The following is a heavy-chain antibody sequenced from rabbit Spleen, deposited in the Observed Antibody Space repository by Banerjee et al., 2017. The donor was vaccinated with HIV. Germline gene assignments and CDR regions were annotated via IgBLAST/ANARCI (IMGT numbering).Heavy chain of an antibody. CDR1: GVSFSSRYY. CDR2: IYTGSSGGT. V-gene: IGHV1S45*01. J-gene: IGHJ4*01. Sequence: EQLEESGGGLVKPEGSLTLTCKASGVSFSSRYYMCWVRQAPGKGLEWIACIYTGSSGGTYYASWAKGRFTISKTSSTTVTLQMTSLTAADTATYFCAREASSGWGVVSFYFNLWGPGTLVTVS. CDR3: AREASSGWGVVSFYFNL. D-gene: IGHD4-1*01.